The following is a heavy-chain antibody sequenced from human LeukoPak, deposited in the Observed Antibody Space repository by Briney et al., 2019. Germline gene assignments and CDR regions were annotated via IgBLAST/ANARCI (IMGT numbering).Heavy chain of an antibody. D-gene: IGHD3-22*01. J-gene: IGHJ3*02. CDR2: IYYSGST. Sequence: SETLSLTCTVSGGSISNYYWSWIRQPPRKGLEWIGYIYYSGSTNYNPSLKSRVTISVDTSKNRFSLNLSSVTAADTAVYYCARNYFDSTAFAIWAQGTMVTASS. CDR1: GGSISNYY. CDR3: ARNYFDSTAFAI. V-gene: IGHV4-59*01.